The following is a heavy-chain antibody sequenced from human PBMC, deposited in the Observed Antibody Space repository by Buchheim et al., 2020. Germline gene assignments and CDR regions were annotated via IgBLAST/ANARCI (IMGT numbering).Heavy chain of an antibody. Sequence: DVQLLESGGGLVQPGGSLRLSCAASGFTFSSCALSWVRQAPGKGLEWVSIMSCSGDTTYYADSVKGRFTISRDSSKKTLFLQMNSLRVEDTAVYYCAKSGGDLGYCGSGGCYYDYWGRGTL. V-gene: IGHV3-23*01. CDR2: MSCSGDTT. D-gene: IGHD2-15*01. CDR3: AKSGGDLGYCGSGGCYYDY. J-gene: IGHJ4*02. CDR1: GFTFSSCA.